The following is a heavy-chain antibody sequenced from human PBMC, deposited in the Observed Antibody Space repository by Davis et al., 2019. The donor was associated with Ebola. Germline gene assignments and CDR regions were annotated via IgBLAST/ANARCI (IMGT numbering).Heavy chain of an antibody. Sequence: ASVKVSCKASGYTFTGYYMHWVRQAPGQGLEWMGWINPNSGGTNYAQKFQGRVTMTRDTSISTAYMELSRLRSDDTAVYYCARDPQSTDVYYYDSSGYYYFDYWGQGTLVTVSS. CDR1: GYTFTGYY. J-gene: IGHJ4*02. D-gene: IGHD3-22*01. V-gene: IGHV1-2*02. CDR3: ARDPQSTDVYYYDSSGYYYFDY. CDR2: INPNSGGT.